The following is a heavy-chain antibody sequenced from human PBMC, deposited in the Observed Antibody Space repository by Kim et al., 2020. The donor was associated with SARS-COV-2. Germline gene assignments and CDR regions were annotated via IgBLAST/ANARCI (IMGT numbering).Heavy chain of an antibody. V-gene: IGHV3-15*01. D-gene: IGHD3-3*01. CDR3: NTIQYYDFWSGYENFDY. Sequence: GGSLRLSCGASGFTFSKTWMSWVRQAPGKGLEWVGRMKSKSDGGTTDYAAPVKGRFTMSTDDSKNTVYLEMNSLKTDDTAVYYCNTIQYYDFWSGYENFDYWGQGTLVTVSS. CDR1: GFTFSKTW. J-gene: IGHJ4*02. CDR2: MKSKSDGGTT.